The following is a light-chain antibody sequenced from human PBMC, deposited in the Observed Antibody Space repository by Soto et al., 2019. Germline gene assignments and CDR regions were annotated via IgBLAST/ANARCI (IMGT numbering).Light chain of an antibody. CDR2: GAS. V-gene: IGKV3-20*01. CDR3: QQYGSSGT. J-gene: IGKJ1*01. CDR1: QSVSFTY. Sequence: EIVLTQSPGTLSLSPCERATLSSRASQSVSFTYLAWYQQKPGQAPRLLIYGASNRATGIPDRFSGSGSGTDFTLTISRLEPEDFAVYYCQQYGSSGTFGQGTKVDI.